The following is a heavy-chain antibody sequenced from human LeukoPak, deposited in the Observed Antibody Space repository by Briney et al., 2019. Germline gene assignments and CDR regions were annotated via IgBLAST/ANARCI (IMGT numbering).Heavy chain of an antibody. CDR3: ARLFSDYNNYDCAFDI. Sequence: PGGSLRLSCAASGFTFSSYSMNWVRQAPGKGLEWVSSISGSSYYIYYADSVKGRFTISRDNAKNSLYLQMNSLRAEDTAVYYCARLFSDYNNYDCAFDIWGPGTLVTVSS. CDR2: ISGSSYYI. CDR1: GFTFSSYS. J-gene: IGHJ3*02. D-gene: IGHD4-11*01. V-gene: IGHV3-21*01.